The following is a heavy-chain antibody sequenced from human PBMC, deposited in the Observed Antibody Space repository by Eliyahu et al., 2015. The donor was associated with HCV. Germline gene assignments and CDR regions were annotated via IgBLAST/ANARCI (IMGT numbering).Heavy chain of an antibody. D-gene: IGHD6-13*01. J-gene: IGHJ6*02. CDR1: GFXFXDXY. V-gene: IGHV3-11*01. CDR3: ARGLYTRTWYYYYALDV. CDR2: ISSSGATI. Sequence: QVQLVESGGGSVKPGGSLRPSCAVSGFXFXDXYXRWPPXAPGKGLGWISYISSSGATIYYADSVRGRFTISRDDAENSLYLQMSSLRAEDTAVYFCARGLYTRTWYYYYALDVWGQGTTVTVSS.